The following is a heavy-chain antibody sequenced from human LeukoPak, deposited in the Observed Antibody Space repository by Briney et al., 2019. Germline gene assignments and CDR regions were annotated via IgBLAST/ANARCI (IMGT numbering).Heavy chain of an antibody. CDR1: GFTFSSYG. Sequence: GGSLRLSCAASGFTFSSYGMHWVRQAPGKRLEWVAVIWYDGSNKYYADSVKGRFTISRDNSKNTLYLQMNSLRAEDTAVYYCAREWASSYYFDYWGQGTLVTVSS. D-gene: IGHD6-6*01. CDR3: AREWASSYYFDY. CDR2: IWYDGSNK. J-gene: IGHJ4*02. V-gene: IGHV3-33*01.